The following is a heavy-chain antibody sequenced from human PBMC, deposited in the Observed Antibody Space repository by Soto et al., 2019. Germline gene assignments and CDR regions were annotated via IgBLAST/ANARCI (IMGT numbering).Heavy chain of an antibody. CDR2: IYPGDSDT. CDR1: GYSFTSYW. CDR3: AREDTVTKGDYYYMDV. Sequence: GESLKISCKGSGYSFTSYWIGWVRQMPGKGLEWMGIIYPGDSDTRYSPSFQGQVTISADKSISTAYLQWSSLKASDTAMYYCAREDTVTKGDYYYMDVWGKGTTVTVSS. J-gene: IGHJ6*03. V-gene: IGHV5-51*01. D-gene: IGHD4-17*01.